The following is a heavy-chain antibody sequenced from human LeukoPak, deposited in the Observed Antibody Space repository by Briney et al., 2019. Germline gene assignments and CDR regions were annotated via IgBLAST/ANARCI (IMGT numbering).Heavy chain of an antibody. V-gene: IGHV3-21*06. D-gene: IGHD3-9*01. CDR3: ARWNDILTGYSLDY. CDR1: GFTFSSYS. J-gene: IGHJ4*02. Sequence: SGGSLRLSCAASGFTFSSYSMNWVRQAPGKGLEWVSSISSSSYIYYADSVKGRFTISRENAKNSLYLQMNSLRPEDTAVYYCARWNDILTGYSLDYWGQGTLVTVSS. CDR2: ISSSSYI.